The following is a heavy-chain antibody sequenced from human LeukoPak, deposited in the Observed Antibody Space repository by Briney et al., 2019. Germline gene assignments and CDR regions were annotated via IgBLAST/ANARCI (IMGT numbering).Heavy chain of an antibody. CDR2: INPNSGGT. J-gene: IGHJ4*02. CDR1: GYTFTGYY. CDR3: ARELPGYCSSTSCLTFDY. D-gene: IGHD2-2*01. V-gene: IGHV1-2*04. Sequence: ASVKVSCKASGYTFTGYYMHWVRQAPGQGLEWMGWINPNSGGTNYAQKFQGWVTMTRDTSISTAYMELSRLGSDDTAVYYCARELPGYCSSTSCLTFDYWGQGTLVTVSS.